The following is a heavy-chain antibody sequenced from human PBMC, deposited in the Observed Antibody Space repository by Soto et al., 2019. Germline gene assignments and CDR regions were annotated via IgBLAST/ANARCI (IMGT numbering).Heavy chain of an antibody. CDR1: GVTFTNAW. J-gene: IGHJ4*02. CDR2: IKSKSDGETT. CDR3: DF. Sequence: PGGSLRLSCAASGVTFTNAWMSWVRQAPGKGLEWVGRIKSKSDGETTDYAAPVKGRFIISRDDSKNTLYLQMNSLKTEATISYYFDFWGPGALVTVSS. V-gene: IGHV3-15*01.